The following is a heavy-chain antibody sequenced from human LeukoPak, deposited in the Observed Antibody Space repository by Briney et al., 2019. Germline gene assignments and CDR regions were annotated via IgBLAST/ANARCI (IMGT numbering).Heavy chain of an antibody. CDR2: IYSGGNI. D-gene: IGHD2-15*01. J-gene: IGHJ4*02. V-gene: IGHV3-53*01. CDR3: AGRHCSGGGCYFAGADPFDY. CDR1: GFTVSSTY. Sequence: GGSLRLSCAASGFTVSSTYMSWVRQAPGKGLEWVSVIYSGGNIYYIESVKGRFTISRDTSKNTLYLQMNSLRAEDTAVYFCAGRHCSGGGCYFAGADPFDYWGQGTLVTVSS.